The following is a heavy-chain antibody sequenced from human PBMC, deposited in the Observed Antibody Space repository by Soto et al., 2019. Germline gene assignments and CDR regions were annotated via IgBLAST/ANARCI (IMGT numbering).Heavy chain of an antibody. D-gene: IGHD6-13*01. CDR2: IYPGDHET. CDR1: GYTFSNFW. CDR3: ARSPRSSPYFDY. V-gene: IGHV5-51*01. J-gene: IGHJ4*02. Sequence: PGESLNISCQSSGYTFSNFWNGWVRQLPGKGLEWMGIIYPGDHETRYSPSFHGKVTISADRSINTAYLQWNSLEASDTAFYFCARSPRSSPYFDYWGQGALVTVSS.